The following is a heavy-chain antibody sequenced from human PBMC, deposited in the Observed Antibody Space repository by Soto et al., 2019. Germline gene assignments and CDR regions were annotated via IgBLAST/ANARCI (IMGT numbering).Heavy chain of an antibody. V-gene: IGHV3-30*18. CDR2: ISFHGTNK. Sequence: GGSLRLSCAASVFTCSSYDMHWVRQAPGKGLEWVAVISFHGTNKYFADSVKGRFTISRDNSKNTPYLQMNSLRAEDTAVYYCAKGMYSSGWPLDYWGQGTLVTVSS. CDR3: AKGMYSSGWPLDY. CDR1: VFTCSSYD. D-gene: IGHD6-19*01. J-gene: IGHJ4*02.